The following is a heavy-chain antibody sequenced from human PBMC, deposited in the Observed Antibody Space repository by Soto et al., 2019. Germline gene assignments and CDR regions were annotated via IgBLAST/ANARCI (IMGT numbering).Heavy chain of an antibody. CDR3: ARDPGISSGWYYFDY. CDR1: GFTFSNHW. V-gene: IGHV3-7*05. J-gene: IGHJ4*02. CDR2: VKQDGSEI. Sequence: PGGSLRLSCAASGFTFSNHWMTWVRQAPGKGLEWVASVKQDGSEIYYGDSVKGRFTISRDNAKISLFLQLNSLRAEDTAMYYCARDPGISSGWYYFDYWGQGTLVAVSS. D-gene: IGHD6-19*01.